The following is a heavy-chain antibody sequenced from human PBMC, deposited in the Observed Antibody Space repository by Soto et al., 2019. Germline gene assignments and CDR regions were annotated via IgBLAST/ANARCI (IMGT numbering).Heavy chain of an antibody. Sequence: GASVKVSCKVSGYTLTELSMHCVRQAPGKGLEWMGGFDPEDGETIYAQKFQGRVTMTEDTSTDTAYMELSSLRSEDTAVYYCATVGCISTSCYYYGMDVWGQGTTVTVSS. CDR1: GYTLTELS. CDR2: FDPEDGET. D-gene: IGHD2-2*01. V-gene: IGHV1-24*01. CDR3: ATVGCISTSCYYYGMDV. J-gene: IGHJ6*02.